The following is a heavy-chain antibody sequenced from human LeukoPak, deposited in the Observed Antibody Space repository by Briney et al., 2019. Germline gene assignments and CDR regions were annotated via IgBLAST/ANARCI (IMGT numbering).Heavy chain of an antibody. Sequence: GASVKVSCKASGGTFSSYAISWVRQAPGQGLEWMGWINPNSGGTNYAQKFQGRVTMTRDTSISTAYMELSRLRSDDTAVYYCAREGDYGDYTIVIAFDIWGQGTMVTVSS. CDR2: INPNSGGT. J-gene: IGHJ3*02. CDR3: AREGDYGDYTIVIAFDI. V-gene: IGHV1-2*02. CDR1: GGTFSSYA. D-gene: IGHD4-17*01.